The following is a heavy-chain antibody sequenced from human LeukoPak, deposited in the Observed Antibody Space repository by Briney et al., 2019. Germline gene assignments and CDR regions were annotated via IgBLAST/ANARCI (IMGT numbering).Heavy chain of an antibody. J-gene: IGHJ4*02. V-gene: IGHV1-69*05. CDR2: IIPIFGTA. Sequence: ASEKVSCKASGGTFSSYAISWVRQAPGQGLEWMGGIIPIFGTANYAQKFQGRVTMTRDTSTSTVYMELSSLRSEDTAVYYCARSRITMIVVGNYYFDYWGQGTLVTVSS. D-gene: IGHD3-22*01. CDR1: GGTFSSYA. CDR3: ARSRITMIVVGNYYFDY.